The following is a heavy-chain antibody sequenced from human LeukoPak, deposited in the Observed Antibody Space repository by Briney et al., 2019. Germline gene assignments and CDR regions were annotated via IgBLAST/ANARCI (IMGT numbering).Heavy chain of an antibody. CDR1: GFTVTTSY. CDR3: ARVGSGWSLDY. D-gene: IGHD6-19*01. J-gene: IGHJ4*02. V-gene: IGHV3-53*01. CDR2: IYSGGSI. Sequence: GGSLRLSCGASGFTVTTSYMTWVRQAPGKGLEWVSVIYSGGSIYYADSVKGRFTISRDHSKNTLHLQMNSLRAEDTAVYYCARVGSGWSLDYWGQGARVTVTS.